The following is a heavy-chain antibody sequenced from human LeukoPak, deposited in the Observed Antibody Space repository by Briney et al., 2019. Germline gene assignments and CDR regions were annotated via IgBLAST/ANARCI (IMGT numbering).Heavy chain of an antibody. CDR3: ARGSADRINYYYYMDV. CDR1: GYTFTSYG. V-gene: IGHV1-18*01. D-gene: IGHD6-25*01. J-gene: IGHJ6*03. Sequence: ASVKVSCKASGYTFTSYGISWVRQAPGQGLEWMGWISAYNGNTNYAQKLQGRVTMTTDTSTSTAYMELRSLRSDDTAVYYCARGSADRINYYYYMDVWGKGTTVTISS. CDR2: ISAYNGNT.